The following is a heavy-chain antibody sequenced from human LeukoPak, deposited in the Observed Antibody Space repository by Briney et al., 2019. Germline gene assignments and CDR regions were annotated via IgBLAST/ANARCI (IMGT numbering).Heavy chain of an antibody. CDR1: GFTVRSYW. D-gene: IGHD1-26*01. Sequence: GGSQRLSCAASGFTVRSYWMHWVRQAPGKGLVWVSHINSDGSNTGYADSVKGRFTISRDTAKNTLYLQMDSLRAEDTAVYYCVRQDIGSYLGGYWGQGTLVTVSS. J-gene: IGHJ4*02. CDR3: VRQDIGSYLGGY. V-gene: IGHV3-74*01. CDR2: INSDGSNT.